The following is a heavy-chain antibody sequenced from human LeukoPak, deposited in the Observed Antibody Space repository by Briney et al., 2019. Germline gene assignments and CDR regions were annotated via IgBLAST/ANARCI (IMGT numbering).Heavy chain of an antibody. CDR2: ISWNSGSI. D-gene: IGHD4-17*01. J-gene: IGHJ5*02. CDR1: GFTFDDYA. CDR3: ARTSFYGWFDP. Sequence: GGSLRLSCAASGFTFDDYAMHWVRQAPGKGLEWVSGISWNSGSIGYADSVKGRFTISRDNSKNTLYLQMNSLRAEDTAVYYCARTSFYGWFDPWGQGTLVTVSS. V-gene: IGHV3-9*01.